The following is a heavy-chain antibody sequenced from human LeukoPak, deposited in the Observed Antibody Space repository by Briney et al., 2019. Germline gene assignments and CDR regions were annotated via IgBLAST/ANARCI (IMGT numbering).Heavy chain of an antibody. CDR2: INPNSGGT. CDR3: ARDLGIVGDYVWGKYYFDY. CDR1: GYTFTGYY. J-gene: IGHJ4*02. Sequence: ASVKVSCKASGYTFTGYYMHWARQAPGQGLEWMGWINPNSGGTNYAQKLQGRVTMTRDTSISTAYMELSRLRSDDTAVYYCARDLGIVGDYVWGKYYFDYWGQGTLVTVSS. D-gene: IGHD3-16*01. V-gene: IGHV1-2*02.